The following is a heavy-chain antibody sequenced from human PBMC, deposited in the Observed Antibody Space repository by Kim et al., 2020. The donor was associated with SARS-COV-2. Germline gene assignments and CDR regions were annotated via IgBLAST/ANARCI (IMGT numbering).Heavy chain of an antibody. J-gene: IGHJ6*02. Sequence: GGSLRLSCAASGFTFSSYGMHWVRQAPGKGLEWVAVIWYDGSNKYYADSVKGRFTISRDNSKNTLYLQMNSLRAEDTAVYYCARGGSGSYYNENPYYYYYYGMDVWGQGTTVTVSS. CDR2: IWYDGSNK. V-gene: IGHV3-33*01. CDR3: ARGGSGSYYNENPYYYYYYGMDV. D-gene: IGHD3-10*01. CDR1: GFTFSSYG.